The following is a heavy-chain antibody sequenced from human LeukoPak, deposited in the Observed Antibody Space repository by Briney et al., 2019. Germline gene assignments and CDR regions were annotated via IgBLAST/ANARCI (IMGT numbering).Heavy chain of an antibody. Sequence: PSETLSHTCTVSGGSISSYYWSWIRRPPGKGLEWIGYIYYSGSTNYNPSLKSRVTISVDTSKNQFSLKLSSVTAADTAVYYCARAVGMTTVTRIDYWGQGTLVTVSS. J-gene: IGHJ4*02. D-gene: IGHD4-11*01. CDR1: GGSISSYY. V-gene: IGHV4-59*01. CDR3: ARAVGMTTVTRIDY. CDR2: IYYSGST.